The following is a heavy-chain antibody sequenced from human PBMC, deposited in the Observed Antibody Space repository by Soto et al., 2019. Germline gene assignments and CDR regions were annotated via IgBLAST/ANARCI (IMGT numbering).Heavy chain of an antibody. CDR3: ARDRGFRRYFDS. D-gene: IGHD3-22*01. Sequence: SETLSLTCIVSWDSVSGGSYYWSWIRQPPGKGLEWIGYIFYTGSPNYNLSLNSRATISVDTSQNQFSLKLSSVTAADTAVYYCARDRGFRRYFDSWGKGTFVTVSS. J-gene: IGHJ4*02. V-gene: IGHV4-61*01. CDR2: IFYTGSP. CDR1: WDSVSGGSYY.